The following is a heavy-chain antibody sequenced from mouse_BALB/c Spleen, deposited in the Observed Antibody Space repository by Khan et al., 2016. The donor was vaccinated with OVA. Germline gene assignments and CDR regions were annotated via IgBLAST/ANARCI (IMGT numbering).Heavy chain of an antibody. Sequence: EVQLQESGPGLVKPSQSLSLTCTVTGYSITSEYTWNWIRQFPENKLEWMGFISYSGNTRYNQSLKSRISITRDTSKNQFFLQLNSVTSEDTATDDWARKDYYDYDPFPYWGQGTLVTVSA. CDR2: ISYSGNT. V-gene: IGHV3-2*02. D-gene: IGHD2-4*01. CDR1: GYSITSEYT. CDR3: ARKDYYDYDPFPY. J-gene: IGHJ3*01.